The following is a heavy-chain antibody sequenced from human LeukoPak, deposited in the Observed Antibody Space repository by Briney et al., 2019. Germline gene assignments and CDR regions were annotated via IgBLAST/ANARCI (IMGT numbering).Heavy chain of an antibody. Sequence: GGSLRLSCAASGFTFSSYGMHWVRQAPGKGLEWVAFIRYDGSNKYYADSVKGRFTISRDNSKNTLYLQMNSLRAEDTAVYYCAKDSPITMIVVTTPDYWGQGTLVTVSS. CDR1: GFTFSSYG. V-gene: IGHV3-30*02. CDR3: AKDSPITMIVVTTPDY. D-gene: IGHD3-22*01. CDR2: IRYDGSNK. J-gene: IGHJ4*02.